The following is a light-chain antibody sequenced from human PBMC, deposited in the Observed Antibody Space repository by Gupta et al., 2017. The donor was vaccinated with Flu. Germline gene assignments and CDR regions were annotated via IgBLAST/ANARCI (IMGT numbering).Light chain of an antibody. V-gene: IGKV3-20*01. CDR2: GAS. J-gene: IGKJ1*01. CDR1: QSVSSSY. Sequence: EIVLTQSPGTLSLSPGERATLSCRASQSVSSSYLAWYQQKPGQAPRRLIYGASSRATGIPDRFSGSGSGTDVTLTSSRLEPEDVAVYYCQQYGSAPPTFGQGTKVEIK. CDR3: QQYGSAPPT.